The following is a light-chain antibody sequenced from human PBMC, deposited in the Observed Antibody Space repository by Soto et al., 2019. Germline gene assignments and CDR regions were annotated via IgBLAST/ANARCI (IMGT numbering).Light chain of an antibody. CDR2: VAS. J-gene: IGKJ2*01. V-gene: IGKV1-39*01. Sequence: DIQMTQSLSSLSASVGVTVNITCRASQSISNSLSWYQQKPGKAPKFLIYVASTLQRGVPSRFSGSGSGTDFTLTISSLQPEDVATYYCQQTFSPPYTFGQGTKLEIK. CDR3: QQTFSPPYT. CDR1: QSISNS.